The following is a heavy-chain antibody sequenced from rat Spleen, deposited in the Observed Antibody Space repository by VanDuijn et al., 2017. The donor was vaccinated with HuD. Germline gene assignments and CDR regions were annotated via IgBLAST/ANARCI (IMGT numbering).Heavy chain of an antibody. CDR3: ARHPYSSYGGVDA. Sequence: EVQLVESGGGLVQPGRSLKLSCAASGFTFSDYNMAWVRQAPKKGLEWVATISYDGSSTYYRDSVKGRFTISRDNAKSTLYLQMDSLRSKDTATYYCARHPYSSYGGVDAWGQGASVTVSS. V-gene: IGHV5-7*01. J-gene: IGHJ4*01. CDR2: ISYDGSST. CDR1: GFTFSDYN. D-gene: IGHD1-8*01.